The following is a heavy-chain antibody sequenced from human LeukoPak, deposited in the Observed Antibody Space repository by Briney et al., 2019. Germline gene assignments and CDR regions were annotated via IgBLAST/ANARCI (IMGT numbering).Heavy chain of an antibody. V-gene: IGHV4-30-4*01. CDR1: GGSISSGDYY. CDR3: ARDCSGATYHHRTPHNWFDP. D-gene: IGHD3-10*02. J-gene: IGHJ5*02. Sequence: SETLSLTCTVSGGSISSGDYYWSWIRQPPGKGLEWIGYIYYSGSTYYNPSLKSRVTISVDTSKNQFSLKLSSVTAADTAVCYCARDCSGATYHHRTPHNWFDPWGQGTLVTVSS. CDR2: IYYSGST.